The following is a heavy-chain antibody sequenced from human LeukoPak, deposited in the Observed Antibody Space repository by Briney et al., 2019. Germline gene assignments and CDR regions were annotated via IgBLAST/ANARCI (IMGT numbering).Heavy chain of an antibody. CDR2: ISGSGGST. Sequence: GGSLRLSCAASGFTFSSYAMSWVRQAPGKGLEWVSAISGSGGSTYYADSVRGRFTISRDNSKNTLYLQMNSLRAEDTAVYYCAKDLVYDFWSGYSHRAFDIWGQGTMVTVSS. CDR3: AKDLVYDFWSGYSHRAFDI. V-gene: IGHV3-23*01. D-gene: IGHD3-3*01. CDR1: GFTFSSYA. J-gene: IGHJ3*02.